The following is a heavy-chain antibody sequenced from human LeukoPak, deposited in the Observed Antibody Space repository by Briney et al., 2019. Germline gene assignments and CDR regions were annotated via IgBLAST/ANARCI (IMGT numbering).Heavy chain of an antibody. J-gene: IGHJ2*01. Sequence: SETLSLTCTVSGGSISSSSYYWGWIRQPPGKGLEWIGSIYHSGSTYYNPSLKSRVTISVDTSKNQFSLKLSSVTAADTAVYYCARAWIQLWPRYFDLWGRGTLVTVSS. D-gene: IGHD5-18*01. CDR2: IYHSGST. CDR1: GGSISSSSYY. CDR3: ARAWIQLWPRYFDL. V-gene: IGHV4-39*07.